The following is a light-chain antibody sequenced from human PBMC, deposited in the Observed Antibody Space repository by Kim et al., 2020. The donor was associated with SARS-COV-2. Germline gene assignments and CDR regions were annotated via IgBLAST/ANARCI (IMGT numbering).Light chain of an antibody. V-gene: IGLV1-44*01. CDR1: SSNVGRHT. J-gene: IGLJ7*01. CDR3: EAWDDSLNAAV. Sequence: QSVLTQPPSASGTPGQRVTISCSGGSSNVGRHTVNWYQQLPGTAPKLLIYSNNQRPSGVPDRFSGSKSGTSASLAISGLQPADEADYYCEAWDDSLNAAVFGGGTQLTVL. CDR2: SNN.